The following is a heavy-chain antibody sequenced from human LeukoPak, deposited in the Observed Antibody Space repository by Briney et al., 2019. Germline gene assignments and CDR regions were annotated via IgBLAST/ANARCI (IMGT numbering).Heavy chain of an antibody. CDR2: ISSGSSFI. Sequence: PGGSLRLSCAASGFTFSGYSMNWVRQAPGKGLEWVSSISSGSSFIYYADLVKGRFTVSRDNAKNSLYLQMNSLRAEDTAVYYCARDQGGGRWFDPWGQGTLVTVSS. J-gene: IGHJ5*02. CDR1: GFTFSGYS. D-gene: IGHD1-26*01. V-gene: IGHV3-21*01. CDR3: ARDQGGGRWFDP.